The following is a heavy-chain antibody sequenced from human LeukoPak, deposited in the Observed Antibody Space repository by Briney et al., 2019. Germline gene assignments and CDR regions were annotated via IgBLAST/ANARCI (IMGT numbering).Heavy chain of an antibody. CDR1: GYTFTSYY. J-gene: IGHJ6*02. D-gene: IGHD1-26*01. V-gene: IGHV1-46*01. CDR3: AREVGATALGYGMDV. Sequence: ASVKVSCKASGYTFTSYYMHWVRQAPGQGLEWMGIINPSGGSTSYAQKFQGRVTMTRDTSTSTVYMELSSLRSGDTAVYYCAREVGATALGYGMDVWGQGTTVTVSS. CDR2: INPSGGST.